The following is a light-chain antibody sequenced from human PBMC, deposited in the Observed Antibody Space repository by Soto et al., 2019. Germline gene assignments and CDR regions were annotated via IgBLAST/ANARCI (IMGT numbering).Light chain of an antibody. J-gene: IGKJ4*01. CDR1: QSVSSN. CDR3: QQYNNWPLT. Sequence: EIVMTQSRATLSVSPGERATLSCRASQSVSSNLAWYQQKPGQAPRLLIYGASTRATGIPASFSGSGSGTEFTLTISGLQSEDFAVYYCQQYNNWPLTFGGGTKVDI. CDR2: GAS. V-gene: IGKV3-15*01.